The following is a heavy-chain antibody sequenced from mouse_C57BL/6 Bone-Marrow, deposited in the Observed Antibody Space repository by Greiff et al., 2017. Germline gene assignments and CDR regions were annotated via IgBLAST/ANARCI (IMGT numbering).Heavy chain of an antibody. CDR1: GYTFTSYW. CDR2: IHPNSGST. Sequence: QVQLQQPGAELVKPGASVKLSCKASGYTFTSYWMHWVKQRPGQGLEWIGMIHPNSGSTNYNEKFKSQATLTVDKSSSTAYMQLSSLTSEDSAVYYGARDGYYYYYAMDYWGQGTSVTVSS. V-gene: IGHV1-64*01. D-gene: IGHD2-3*01. CDR3: ARDGYYYYYAMDY. J-gene: IGHJ4*01.